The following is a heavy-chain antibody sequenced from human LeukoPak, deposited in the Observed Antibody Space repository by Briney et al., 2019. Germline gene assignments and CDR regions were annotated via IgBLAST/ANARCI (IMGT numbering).Heavy chain of an antibody. D-gene: IGHD2-2*01. CDR3: ARLIVVVPAAQDY. J-gene: IGHJ4*02. V-gene: IGHV1-69*05. Sequence: SVKVSCKASGSTFSSYAISWVRQAPGQGLEWMGGIIPIFGTANYAQKFQGRVTITTDESTSTAYMELSRLRSDDTAVYYCARLIVVVPAAQDYWGQGTLVTVSS. CDR2: IIPIFGTA. CDR1: GSTFSSYA.